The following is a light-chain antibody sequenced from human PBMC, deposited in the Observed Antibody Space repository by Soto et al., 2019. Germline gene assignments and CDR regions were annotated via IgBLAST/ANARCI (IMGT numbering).Light chain of an antibody. V-gene: IGKV1-39*01. J-gene: IGKJ1*01. CDR1: QSISSY. CDR3: QQSYSTLRT. CDR2: AAS. Sequence: DIQMTQSPSSLSASVGDRVTITCRASQSISSYLNWYQQKPGTAPKLLIYAASSLQSGVPSRFSGSGSGTYFTITSSSLQPEDVATYYCQQSYSTLRTFGQGTKVEIK.